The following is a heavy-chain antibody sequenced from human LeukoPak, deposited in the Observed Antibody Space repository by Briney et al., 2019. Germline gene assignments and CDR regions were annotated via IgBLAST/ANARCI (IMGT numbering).Heavy chain of an antibody. Sequence: GGSLRLSCAASGFTFSGYSMNWVRQAPGKGPEWISYINNDRSSIADSVKGRFIISRDTAENSLFLQMNSLRVEDTALYYCARDTDWSFDYWSQGILVTVSS. CDR1: GFTFSGYS. CDR3: ARDTDWSFDY. J-gene: IGHJ4*02. V-gene: IGHV3-48*01. CDR2: INNDRSSI. D-gene: IGHD2-21*01.